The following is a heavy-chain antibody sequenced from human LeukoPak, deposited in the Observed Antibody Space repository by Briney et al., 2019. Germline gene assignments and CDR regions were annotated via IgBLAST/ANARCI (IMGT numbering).Heavy chain of an antibody. J-gene: IGHJ4*02. CDR2: IKQDGSEK. Sequence: GGYLRLSCAASGFTSNNHWMSWVRQAPGKGPEWVADIKQDGSEKYYVDSVKGRFFISRDGANNLLFLQMDGLRAEDTAVYYCAREELPDYYDSSGPDYWGQGTLVTVSS. V-gene: IGHV3-7*01. D-gene: IGHD3-22*01. CDR1: GFTSNNHW. CDR3: AREELPDYYDSSGPDY.